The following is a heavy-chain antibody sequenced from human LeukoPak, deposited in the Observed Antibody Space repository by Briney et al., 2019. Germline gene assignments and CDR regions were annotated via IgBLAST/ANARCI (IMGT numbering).Heavy chain of an antibody. CDR1: GYTFTSYG. D-gene: IGHD6-19*01. V-gene: IGHV1-18*01. Sequence: ASVKVSCKASGYTFTSYGISWVRQAPGQGLEWMGWISAYNGNTNYAQKLQGRVTMTTDTSTSTAYMELRSLRSDDTAVYYCAREPRSGGWYSWVYYYYGMDVWGQGTTVTVSS. CDR2: ISAYNGNT. J-gene: IGHJ6*02. CDR3: AREPRSGGWYSWVYYYYGMDV.